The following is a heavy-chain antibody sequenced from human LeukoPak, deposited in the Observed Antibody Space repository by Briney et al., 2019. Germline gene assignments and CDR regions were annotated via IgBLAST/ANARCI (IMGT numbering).Heavy chain of an antibody. V-gene: IGHV1-24*01. CDR3: ARANMVRGVGLFFDRNWFDP. CDR1: GYTLTELS. Sequence: ASVKVSCKVSGYTLTELSMHWVRQAPGKGLEWMGGFDPEDGETIYAQKFQGRVTMTRDTSISTAYMELSGLRSDGTAVYYCARANMVRGVGLFFDRNWFDPWGQGTLVTVSS. J-gene: IGHJ5*02. D-gene: IGHD3-10*01. CDR2: FDPEDGET.